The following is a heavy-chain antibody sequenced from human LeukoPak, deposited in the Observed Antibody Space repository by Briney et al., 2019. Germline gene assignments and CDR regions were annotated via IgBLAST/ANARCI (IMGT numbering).Heavy chain of an antibody. D-gene: IGHD2-2*01. J-gene: IGHJ6*02. CDR3: AKDLQSGYCSSPSCYEASGYYGMDV. Sequence: GGSLRLSCAASGFTFSSYAMSWVRQAPGKGLEWVSAIGGSGGSTYYADSVKGRFTISRDNSKNTLYLQMNSLRAEDTAVYYCAKDLQSGYCSSPSCYEASGYYGMDVWGQGTTVTVSS. CDR2: IGGSGGST. CDR1: GFTFSSYA. V-gene: IGHV3-23*01.